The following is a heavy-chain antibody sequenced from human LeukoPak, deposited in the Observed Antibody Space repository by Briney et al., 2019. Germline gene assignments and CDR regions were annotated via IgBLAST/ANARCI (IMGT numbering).Heavy chain of an antibody. CDR1: GGSISSSSYS. D-gene: IGHD2-15*01. CDR2: IYYSGST. V-gene: IGHV4-39*01. CDR3: ARPLGYCSGGSCLNWFDP. J-gene: IGHJ5*02. Sequence: PSETLSLTCTVSGGSISSSSYSWSWLRQPPGKRLEWIGSIYYSGSTYYNPSLKSRVTISVDTSKNQFSLKLSSVTAADTAVYYCARPLGYCSGGSCLNWFDPWGQGTLVTVSS.